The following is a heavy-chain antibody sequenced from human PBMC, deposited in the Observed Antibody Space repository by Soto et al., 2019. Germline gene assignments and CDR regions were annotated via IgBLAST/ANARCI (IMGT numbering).Heavy chain of an antibody. CDR2: IKSKTDGGTT. CDR3: TTDRRYSSSCHY. J-gene: IGHJ4*02. V-gene: IGHV3-15*01. D-gene: IGHD6-13*01. Sequence: GGSLRLSXAASGFTFSNAWMSWVRQAPGKGLEWVGRIKSKTDGGTTDYAAPVKGRFTISRDDSKNTLYLQMNSLKTEDTAVYYCTTDRRYSSSCHYWGQGTLVTVSS. CDR1: GFTFSNAW.